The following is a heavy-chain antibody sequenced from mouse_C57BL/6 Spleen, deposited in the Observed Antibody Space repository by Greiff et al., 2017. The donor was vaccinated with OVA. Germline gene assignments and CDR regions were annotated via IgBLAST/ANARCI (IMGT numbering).Heavy chain of an antibody. J-gene: IGHJ2*01. CDR3: AKTYDDDGAYYFDY. V-gene: IGHV5-17*01. Sequence: DVKLVESGGGLVKPGGSLKLSCAASGFTFSDYGMHWVRQAPEKGLEWVAYISSGSSTIYYADTVKGRFTISRDNAKNTLFLQMTSLRSEDTAMYYCAKTYDDDGAYYFDYWGQGTTLTVSS. D-gene: IGHD2-4*01. CDR2: ISSGSSTI. CDR1: GFTFSDYG.